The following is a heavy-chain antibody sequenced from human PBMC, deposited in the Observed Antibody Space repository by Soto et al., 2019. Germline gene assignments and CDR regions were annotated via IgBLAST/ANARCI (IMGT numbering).Heavy chain of an antibody. J-gene: IGHJ6*02. Sequence: PSETLSLTCAVYGGSFSGYYWSWIRQPPGKGLEWIGEINHSGSTNYNPSLKSRVTISVDTSKNQFSLKLSSVTAADTAVCYCARRRGFWSGYQFYGMDVWGQGTTVTVSS. CDR3: ARRRGFWSGYQFYGMDV. D-gene: IGHD3-3*01. V-gene: IGHV4-34*01. CDR1: GGSFSGYY. CDR2: INHSGST.